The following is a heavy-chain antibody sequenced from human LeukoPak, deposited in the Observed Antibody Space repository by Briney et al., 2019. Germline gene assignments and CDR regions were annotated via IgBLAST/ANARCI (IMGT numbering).Heavy chain of an antibody. D-gene: IGHD5-24*01. CDR3: ARGVTNRWLQLYYFDY. CDR2: MNPNSGNT. CDR1: GYTFTSYD. V-gene: IGHV1-8*01. Sequence: ASVKVSCKASGYTFTSYDINWVRQATGQGLEWMGWMNPNSGNTGYAQKFQGRVTMTRNTSISTAYMELSSLRSEDTAVYYCARGVTNRWLQLYYFDYWGQGTLVTVSS. J-gene: IGHJ4*02.